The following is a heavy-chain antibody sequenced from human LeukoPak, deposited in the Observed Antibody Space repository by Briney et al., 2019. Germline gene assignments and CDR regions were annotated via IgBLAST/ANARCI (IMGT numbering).Heavy chain of an antibody. D-gene: IGHD2-15*01. J-gene: IGHJ4*02. CDR1: GFTFSSYS. CDR2: ISSSSSYT. Sequence: PGGSLRLSCAASGFTFSSYSMTWVRQAPGKGLEWVSSISSSSSYTYYADSVKGRVTISRDNSKNTLYLQMNSLRGEDTAVYYCAKDFRIDPDATDYWGQGTLVTVSS. V-gene: IGHV3-21*04. CDR3: AKDFRIDPDATDY.